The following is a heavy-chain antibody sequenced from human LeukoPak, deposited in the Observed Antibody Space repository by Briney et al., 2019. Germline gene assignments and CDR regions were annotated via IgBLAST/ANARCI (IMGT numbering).Heavy chain of an antibody. CDR1: GFTFSSYA. J-gene: IGHJ4*02. CDR3: ASRNYYDSSGYYYYYFDY. D-gene: IGHD3-22*01. Sequence: QPGGSLRLSCAASGFTFSSYAMSWVRQAPGKGLEWVSAISGSGGSTYYADSVKGRFTISRDNSKNTLYLQMNSLRAEDTAVYYCASRNYYDSSGYYYYYFDYWGQGILVTVSS. CDR2: ISGSGGST. V-gene: IGHV3-23*01.